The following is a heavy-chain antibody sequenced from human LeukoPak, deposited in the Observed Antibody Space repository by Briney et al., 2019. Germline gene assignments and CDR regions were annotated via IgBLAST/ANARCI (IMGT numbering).Heavy chain of an antibody. Sequence: ASVKVSCKASGYTFTSYAMNWVRQAPGQGLKWMGWINPNSGGTNYAQKFQGRVTMTRDTSISTAYMELSRLRSDDTAVYYCARVRVLERSFDYWGQGTLVTVSS. CDR2: INPNSGGT. D-gene: IGHD3-3*01. CDR3: ARVRVLERSFDY. V-gene: IGHV1-2*02. J-gene: IGHJ4*02. CDR1: GYTFTSYA.